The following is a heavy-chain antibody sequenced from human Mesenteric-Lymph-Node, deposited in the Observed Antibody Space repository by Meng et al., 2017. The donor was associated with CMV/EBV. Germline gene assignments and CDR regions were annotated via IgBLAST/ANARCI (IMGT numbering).Heavy chain of an antibody. CDR2: INPSGGST. CDR3: AREGHYYDSSGYYRRDYYYYGMDV. Sequence: ASVKVSCKASGYTFTGYYIHWVRQAPGEGLEWMGIINPSGGSTTYAQKFQGRVTMTRDTSTTTVYMELSSLRSEDTAVYYCAREGHYYDSSGYYRRDYYYYGMDVWGQGTTVTVSS. D-gene: IGHD3-22*01. J-gene: IGHJ6*02. V-gene: IGHV1-46*01. CDR1: GYTFTGYY.